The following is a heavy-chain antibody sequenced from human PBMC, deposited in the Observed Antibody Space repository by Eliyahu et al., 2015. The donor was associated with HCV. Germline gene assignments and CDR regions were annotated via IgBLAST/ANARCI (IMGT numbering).Heavy chain of an antibody. CDR3: ARGTPAGFDS. V-gene: IGHV3-7*01. J-gene: IGHJ5*01. D-gene: IGHD2-2*01. Sequence: DSVKGRFTISRDNAKNSLYLQMNSLRVEDTAVYYCARGTPAGFDSWGQGTLVTVSS.